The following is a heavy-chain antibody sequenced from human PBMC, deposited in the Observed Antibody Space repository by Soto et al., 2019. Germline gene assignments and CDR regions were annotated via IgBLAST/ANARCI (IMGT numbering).Heavy chain of an antibody. CDR1: KFPFTDFA. D-gene: IGHD1-7*01. Sequence: EVHLLESGGGLVQPGGSLRLSCVASKFPFTDFAMNWVRQAPGKGLEWVSAVSGRGDTTYYADSVNGRFTISRDNSQNIVFLQMHSLTAEDTGVYYCAKDLDPITATTFDFWGQGTLVTVSS. J-gene: IGHJ4*02. CDR3: AKDLDPITATTFDF. CDR2: VSGRGDTT. V-gene: IGHV3-23*01.